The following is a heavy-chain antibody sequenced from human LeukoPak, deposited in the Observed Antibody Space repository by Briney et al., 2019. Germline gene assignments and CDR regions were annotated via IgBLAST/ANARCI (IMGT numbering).Heavy chain of an antibody. CDR2: IYYSGST. D-gene: IGHD1-20*01. CDR3: ARVDITGTSPDLLFEY. Sequence: PSETLSLTCAVYGGSFSGYYWSWIRQPPGKGLEWIGYIYYSGSTYYNPSLKSRVTISVDTSKNQFSLKLSSVTAADTAVYYCARVDITGTSPDLLFEYWGQGTLVTVSS. V-gene: IGHV4-34*09. CDR1: GGSFSGYY. J-gene: IGHJ4*02.